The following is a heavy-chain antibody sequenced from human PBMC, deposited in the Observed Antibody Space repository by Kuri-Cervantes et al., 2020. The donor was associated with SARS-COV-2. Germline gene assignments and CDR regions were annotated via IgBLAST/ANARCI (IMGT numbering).Heavy chain of an antibody. CDR1: GFTFSSYS. V-gene: IGHV3-21*01. Sequence: GESPKISCAASGFTFSSYSMNWVRQAPGKGLEWVSFISSSSNYIYYADSLKGRFTISRDNAKNSLYLQMNSPRAEDTAVYYCARDGSRYSTSSFNYYYYMDVWGKGTTVTVSS. J-gene: IGHJ6*03. CDR3: ARDGSRYSTSSFNYYYYMDV. CDR2: ISSSSNYI. D-gene: IGHD6-6*01.